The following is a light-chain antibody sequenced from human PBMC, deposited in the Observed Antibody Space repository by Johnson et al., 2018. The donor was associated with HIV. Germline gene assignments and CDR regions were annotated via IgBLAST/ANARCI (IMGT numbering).Light chain of an antibody. Sequence: QSVLTQPPSVSAAPGHQVTISCSGSSSNIANNYVSWYQQFPGTAPKLLIYENNKRPSGISARFSGSKSGTSATLGITGLQTGDEADFYCGTWDTSLSVYVFGTGTLSTVL. J-gene: IGLJ1*01. V-gene: IGLV1-51*02. CDR2: ENN. CDR1: SSNIANNY. CDR3: GTWDTSLSVYV.